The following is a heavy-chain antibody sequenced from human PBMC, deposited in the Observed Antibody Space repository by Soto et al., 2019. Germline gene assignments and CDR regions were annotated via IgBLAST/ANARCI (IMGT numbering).Heavy chain of an antibody. Sequence: SETLSLTCIASGESISSSSYYWGWIRQPPGKGLEWIGSIYYSGRTYYNPSFKSRVTISIDTSKNQFSLKLSSVTATDTAVYYCARQRTTVVTQAYFDHWAQGALVTVSS. CDR2: IYYSGRT. CDR1: GESISSSSYY. CDR3: ARQRTTVVTQAYFDH. D-gene: IGHD2-21*02. V-gene: IGHV4-39*01. J-gene: IGHJ4*02.